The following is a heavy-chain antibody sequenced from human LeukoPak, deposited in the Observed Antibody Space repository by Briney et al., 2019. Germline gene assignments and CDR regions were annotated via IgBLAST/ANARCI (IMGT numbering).Heavy chain of an antibody. J-gene: IGHJ6*02. CDR3: ARSPRIAVAGTDYYYYGMDV. CDR1: GYTFTSYG. CDR2: TSAYNGNT. V-gene: IGHV1-18*01. Sequence: ASVKVSCKASGYTFTSYGISWVRQAAGQGLEWMGWTSAYNGNTNYAQKLQGRVTMTTDTSTSTAYMELRSLRSDDTAVYYCARSPRIAVAGTDYYYYGMDVWGQGTTVTVSS. D-gene: IGHD6-19*01.